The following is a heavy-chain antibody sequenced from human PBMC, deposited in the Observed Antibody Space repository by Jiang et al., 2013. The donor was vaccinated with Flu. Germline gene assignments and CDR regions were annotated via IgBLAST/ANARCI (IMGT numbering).Heavy chain of an antibody. J-gene: IGHJ3*02. CDR3: ARVTGTIWFGELLPAFDI. Sequence: GLVKPSETLSLTCTVSGVSISHYYWSWVRQPPGKGLEWIGYNYDSGRTQYRPSLKSRVTISVDTSKNQVSLKLSSVTAADTAVYYCARVTGTIWFGELLPAFDIWGQGKMVTVSS. V-gene: IGHV4-59*01. CDR1: GVSISHYY. CDR2: NYDSGRT. D-gene: IGHD3-10*01.